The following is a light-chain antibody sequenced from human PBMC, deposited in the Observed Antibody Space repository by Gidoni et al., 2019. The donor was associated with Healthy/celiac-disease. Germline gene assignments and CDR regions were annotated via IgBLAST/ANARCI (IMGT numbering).Light chain of an antibody. CDR2: WAS. CDR1: QSVLYSSNNKNY. CDR3: QQYYSTPWT. J-gene: IGKJ1*01. Sequence: KSSQSVLYSSNNKNYLAWYQQKPVQPPKLLIYWASTRESGVPDRFSGSGSGTDFTLTISSMQAEDVAVYYCQQYYSTPWTFGQGTKVEIK. V-gene: IGKV4-1*01.